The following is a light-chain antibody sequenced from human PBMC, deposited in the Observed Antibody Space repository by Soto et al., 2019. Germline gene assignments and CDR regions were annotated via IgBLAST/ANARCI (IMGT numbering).Light chain of an antibody. CDR1: SSDVGAYHF. CDR2: EVT. Sequence: LTQPASVSGSPGQSITISCTGSSSDVGAYHFVSWYQHHPGKAPKLILYEVTARPSGVSSRFSGSKSGNTASLTISGLQADDEANYYCSSYTSSNTPYVFGTGTKVTV. CDR3: SSYTSSNTPYV. V-gene: IGLV2-14*01. J-gene: IGLJ1*01.